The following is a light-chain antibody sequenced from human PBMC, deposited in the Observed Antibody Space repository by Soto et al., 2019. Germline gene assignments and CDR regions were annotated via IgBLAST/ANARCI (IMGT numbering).Light chain of an antibody. CDR1: QSCSSN. V-gene: IGKV3-15*01. J-gene: IGKJ1*01. CDR3: QQYNNWPRT. Sequence: EIVMTQSPATLSVSQGERATLSCRTSQSCSSNLAWYQQKPGQAPRLLIYGASTRATGIPARFSGSGSGTEFTLTISSLQSEDFAVYYCQQYNNWPRTFGQGTKVEIK. CDR2: GAS.